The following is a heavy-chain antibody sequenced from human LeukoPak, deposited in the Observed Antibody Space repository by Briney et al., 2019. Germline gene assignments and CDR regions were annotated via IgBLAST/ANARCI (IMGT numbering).Heavy chain of an antibody. CDR2: IIPSGGNT. CDR1: GYTFTNYY. CDR3: VREFSGGLFDY. Sequence: ASVKVSCKASGYTFTNYYMHWGRQAPGKGPEWMGIIIPSGGNTNYAQKFQGRVTMTRDTSTSTVYLELSSLRSEDTAVYYCVREFSGGLFDYWGQGTLVTVSS. D-gene: IGHD3-10*01. V-gene: IGHV1-46*01. J-gene: IGHJ4*02.